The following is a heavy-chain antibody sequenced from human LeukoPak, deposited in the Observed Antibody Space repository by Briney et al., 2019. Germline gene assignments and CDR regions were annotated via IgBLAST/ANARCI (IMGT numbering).Heavy chain of an antibody. D-gene: IGHD6-19*01. CDR3: ARDALSARIAVAGSFYYYYYYYMDV. CDR1: GYTLTELS. V-gene: IGHV1-24*01. Sequence: ASVTVSCKVSGYTLTELSMHWVRQAPGKGLEWMGGFDPEDGETIYAQKFQGRVTMTTDTSTSTAYMELRSLRSDDTAVYYCARDALSARIAVAGSFYYYYYYYMDVWGKGTTVTVSS. CDR2: FDPEDGET. J-gene: IGHJ6*03.